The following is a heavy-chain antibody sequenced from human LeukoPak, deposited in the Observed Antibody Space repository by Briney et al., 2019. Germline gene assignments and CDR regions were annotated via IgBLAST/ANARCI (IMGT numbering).Heavy chain of an antibody. CDR2: ISGSGGST. D-gene: IGHD5-12*01. CDR1: GFTFSSYA. V-gene: IGHV3-23*01. Sequence: GGSLRLSCAASGFTFSSYAMSWVRQAPGKGLEWVSAISGSGGSTYYADSVKGRFTISRDNSKNTLYLQMNSLRAEDTAVYYCAKSTRGYSGYDPDSFFDYWGQGTLVTVSS. J-gene: IGHJ4*02. CDR3: AKSTRGYSGYDPDSFFDY.